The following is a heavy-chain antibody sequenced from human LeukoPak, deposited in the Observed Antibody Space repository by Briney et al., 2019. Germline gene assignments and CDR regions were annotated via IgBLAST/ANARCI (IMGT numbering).Heavy chain of an antibody. D-gene: IGHD2-15*01. Sequence: GXSLQISCKGSGSIFTSYWIGWVRQLPGKGLEWMGIIYPGDSDTRDSPSLQGQVTISDNKTISISYQKWSSLKASDTAMYYCARPRYCSGGSCYSGYFDYWGQGTLVTVSS. V-gene: IGHV5-51*01. CDR2: IYPGDSDT. CDR3: ARPRYCSGGSCYSGYFDY. CDR1: GSIFTSYW. J-gene: IGHJ4*02.